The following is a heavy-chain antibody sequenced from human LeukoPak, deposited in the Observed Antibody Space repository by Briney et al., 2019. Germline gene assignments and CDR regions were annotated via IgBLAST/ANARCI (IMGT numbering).Heavy chain of an antibody. D-gene: IGHD6-6*01. V-gene: IGHV1-18*01. CDR1: GYTFTSYG. J-gene: IGHJ4*02. Sequence: ASVKVSCKASGYTFTSYGISWVQQAPGQGLEWMGWISAYNGNTNYAQKLQGRVTMTTDTSTSTAYMELRSLRSDDTAVYYCASSSSSLDYFDYWGQGTLVTVSS. CDR2: ISAYNGNT. CDR3: ASSSSSLDYFDY.